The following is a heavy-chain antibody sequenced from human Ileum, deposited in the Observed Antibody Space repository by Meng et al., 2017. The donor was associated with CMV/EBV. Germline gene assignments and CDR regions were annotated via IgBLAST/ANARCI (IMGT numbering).Heavy chain of an antibody. Sequence: CSVSNGSISSGAHYSSWLRQHPGKGLEWIGYIYYSGHTYYSPSLQSRATISVDTSQNSFSLRLSSVTAADTAVYYCARLRAGISCFDPWGQGALVTVSS. CDR1: NGSISSGAHY. CDR3: ARLRAGISCFDP. D-gene: IGHD6-19*01. V-gene: IGHV4-31*03. CDR2: IYYSGHT. J-gene: IGHJ5*02.